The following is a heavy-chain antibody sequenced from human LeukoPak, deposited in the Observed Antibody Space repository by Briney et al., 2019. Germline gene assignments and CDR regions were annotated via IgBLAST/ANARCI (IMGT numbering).Heavy chain of an antibody. CDR2: INHSGST. Sequence: PSETLCLSCAVSGVSFSGYNRSWIRQPPGKGLEWIGEINHSGSTNYNPSPKSRVTISVVTSKNQFSLKLSYVTAADTAVYYCASIGCSSTSCYHNWFDPWGQGTLVTVSS. J-gene: IGHJ5*02. V-gene: IGHV4-34*01. CDR3: ASIGCSSTSCYHNWFDP. CDR1: GVSFSGYN. D-gene: IGHD2-2*01.